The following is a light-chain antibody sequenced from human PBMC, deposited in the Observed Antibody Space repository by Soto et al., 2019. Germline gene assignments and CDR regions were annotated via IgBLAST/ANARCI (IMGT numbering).Light chain of an antibody. V-gene: IGLV2-14*01. CDR1: SSDVGGYAY. Sequence: QSALTQPASVSGSPGQSITISCTGTSSDVGGYAYVSWYQQYPGKAPKLVISEVSNRPSGVSHRFSGSRSGNTAYLTISGLQAEDEADYYCSSYSTSFFYVFGTGTKLTVL. CDR3: SSYSTSFFYV. CDR2: EVS. J-gene: IGLJ1*01.